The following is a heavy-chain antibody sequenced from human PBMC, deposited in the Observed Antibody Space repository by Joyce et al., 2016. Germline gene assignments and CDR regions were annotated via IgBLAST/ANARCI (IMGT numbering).Heavy chain of an antibody. D-gene: IGHD3-9*01. CDR3: ARDSDISWFDS. V-gene: IGHV3-53*01. CDR1: GFTVSRNY. J-gene: IGHJ5*01. CDR2: LYSTGNA. Sequence: EVRLVESGGGLIQPGGSLRLSCAASGFTVSRNYMSWVRQAPGKGLEWVSMLYSTGNAHYADSVKGRFTISSDNAENTLNLQMDRLRPEDMAVYYCARDSDISWFDSWGQGILVTVSS.